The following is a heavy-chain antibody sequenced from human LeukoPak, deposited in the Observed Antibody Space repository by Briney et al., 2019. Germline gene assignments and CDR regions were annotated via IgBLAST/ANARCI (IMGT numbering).Heavy chain of an antibody. CDR2: ISGSGGST. CDR3: AKGVVVVPAANKHSGYFDY. V-gene: IGHV3-23*01. Sequence: GSPRLSCAASGFTFSSYAMSWVRQAPGKGLEWVSAISGSGGSTYYADSVKGRFTISRDNSKNTLYLQMNSLRAEDTAVYYCAKGVVVVPAANKHSGYFDYWGQGTLVTVSS. J-gene: IGHJ4*02. D-gene: IGHD2-2*01. CDR1: GFTFSSYA.